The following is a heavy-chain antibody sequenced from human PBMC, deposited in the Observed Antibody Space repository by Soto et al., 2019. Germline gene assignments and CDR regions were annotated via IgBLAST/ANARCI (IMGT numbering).Heavy chain of an antibody. V-gene: IGHV3-30*18. J-gene: IGHJ6*02. D-gene: IGHD3-3*01. Sequence: PGGSLRLSCAASGFTFRNFVMHWVRQAPGKGLEWVAVISYAGNNIYYADSVKGRFTISSDTSGNTQYLEMSSLRGEDTAVYYCANDQASSFRSGSGMVVWCQGTMVTVFS. CDR1: GFTFRNFV. CDR3: ANDQASSFRSGSGMVV. CDR2: ISYAGNNI.